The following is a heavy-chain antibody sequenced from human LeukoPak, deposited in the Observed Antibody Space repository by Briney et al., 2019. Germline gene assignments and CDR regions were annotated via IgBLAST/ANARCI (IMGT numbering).Heavy chain of an antibody. V-gene: IGHV1-69*04. CDR2: IIPILGIA. J-gene: IGHJ3*02. CDR1: GGTFSSYT. CDR3: ARDGSKEGTVLLWFGESSDAFDI. Sequence: ASVKVSCKASGGTFSSYTISWVRQAPGQGLEWMGRIIPILGIANYAQKFQGRVTITADKSTSTAYMELSSLRSEDTAVYYCARDGSKEGTVLLWFGESSDAFDIWGQGTMVTVSP. D-gene: IGHD3-10*01.